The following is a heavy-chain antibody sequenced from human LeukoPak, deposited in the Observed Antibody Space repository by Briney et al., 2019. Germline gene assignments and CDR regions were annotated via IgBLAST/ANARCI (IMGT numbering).Heavy chain of an antibody. J-gene: IGHJ4*02. Sequence: ASVKVSCKASGYTFTSYGISWVRQAPGQGLEWTGWISAYNGNTNYAQKLQGRVTMATDTSTSTAYMELRSLRSDDTAVYYCARGRYGQQWLVEEGSWFDYWGQGTLSPSPQ. CDR3: ARGRYGQQWLVEEGSWFDY. V-gene: IGHV1-18*01. D-gene: IGHD6-19*01. CDR1: GYTFTSYG. CDR2: ISAYNGNT.